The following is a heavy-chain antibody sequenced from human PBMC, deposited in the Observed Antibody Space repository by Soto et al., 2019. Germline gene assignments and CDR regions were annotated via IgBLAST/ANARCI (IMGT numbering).Heavy chain of an antibody. CDR2: ISGSGGST. V-gene: IGHV3-23*01. J-gene: IGHJ4*02. D-gene: IGHD2-2*01. CDR3: AKDPIDIVLVPAATSPPFKGASDY. CDR1: GFTFSSYA. Sequence: PGGSLRLSCAASGFTFSSYAMSWVRQAPGKGLEWVSAISGSGGSTYYADSVKGRFTISRDNSKNTLYLQMNSLRAEDTAVYYCAKDPIDIVLVPAATSPPFKGASDYWGQGTLVTVSS.